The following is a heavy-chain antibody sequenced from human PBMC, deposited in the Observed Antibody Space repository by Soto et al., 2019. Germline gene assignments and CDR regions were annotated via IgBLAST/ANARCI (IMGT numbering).Heavy chain of an antibody. CDR2: ISTSGSTV. CDR3: VRYCGTTLCNGVATRTFDY. D-gene: IGHD5-12*01. J-gene: IGHJ4*02. V-gene: IGHV3-48*03. Sequence: EVQLVESWGALVQPGGSLRLSCAASRFTFSTYEMHWFRQAPGKGLEWVSYISTSGSTVYYADSVKGRFTVSRDNTRNSLYLQMDSLRDEDTALYYCVRYCGTTLCNGVATRTFDYWGQGTLVTVSS. CDR1: RFTFSTYE.